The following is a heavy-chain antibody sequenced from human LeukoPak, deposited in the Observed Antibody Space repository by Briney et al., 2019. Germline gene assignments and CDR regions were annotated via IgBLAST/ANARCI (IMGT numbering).Heavy chain of an antibody. J-gene: IGHJ4*02. V-gene: IGHV1-46*03. Sequence: GASVKVSCKASGYTFTSYYMHLVRQAPGQGLEWMGIINPSGGSTSYAQKFQGRVTMTRDTSTSTVYMELSSLRSEDTAVYYCAHSSLGGSYDYWGQGTLVTVSS. CDR2: INPSGGST. CDR3: AHSSLGGSYDY. D-gene: IGHD2-15*01. CDR1: GYTFTSYY.